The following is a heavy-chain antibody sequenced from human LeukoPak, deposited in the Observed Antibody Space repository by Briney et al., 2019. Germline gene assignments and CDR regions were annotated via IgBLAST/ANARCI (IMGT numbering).Heavy chain of an antibody. CDR3: ARDWGIAVAGDNNWFDP. D-gene: IGHD6-19*01. CDR2: FIPILGTA. J-gene: IGHJ5*02. V-gene: IGHV1-69*13. Sequence: SVKVSCKASRGTFSSYAISWVRQAPGQGLEWMGGFIPILGTANYAQKFQGRVTITADEFTSTAYMELSSLRSDDTAVYYCARDWGIAVAGDNNWFDPWGQGTLVTVSS. CDR1: RGTFSSYA.